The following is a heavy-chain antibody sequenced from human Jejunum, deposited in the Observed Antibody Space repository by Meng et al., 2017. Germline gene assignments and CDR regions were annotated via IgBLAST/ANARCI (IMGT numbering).Heavy chain of an antibody. CDR3: ATSGGGFDY. CDR2: INTKTGNP. CDR1: AYTFTNYD. V-gene: IGHV7-4-1*02. D-gene: IGHD1-26*01. Sequence: QVQSVESGAELKKHGAYVKVSCMASAYTFTNYDINWVRQAPGQGLEWMGWINTKTGNPMYAQGFTGRFVFSLDTSVSTAHLHISTLTPEDTAVYYCATSGGGFDYWGQGTLVTVSS. J-gene: IGHJ4*02.